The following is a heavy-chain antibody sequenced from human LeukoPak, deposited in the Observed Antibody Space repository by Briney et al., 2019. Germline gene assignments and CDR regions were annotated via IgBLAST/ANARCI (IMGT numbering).Heavy chain of an antibody. V-gene: IGHV3-74*01. CDR3: VSARIYYSDLAYKERENFDP. J-gene: IGHJ5*02. Sequence: GGPLILSCAASGFIFSLYWMHWVRQASGKGLMWVSRFNEDGSTTDCADSVKGRFTMARDYAKGTVFLEKSALTVGDAAIYLCVSARIYYSDLAYKERENFDPWGRGTLVTVSS. CDR2: FNEDGSTT. D-gene: IGHD1-26*01. CDR1: GFIFSLYW.